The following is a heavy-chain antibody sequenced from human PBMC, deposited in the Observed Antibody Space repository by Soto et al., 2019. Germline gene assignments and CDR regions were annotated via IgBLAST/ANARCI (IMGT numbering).Heavy chain of an antibody. J-gene: IGHJ6*02. CDR1: GLIFSDYH. D-gene: IGHD6-19*01. V-gene: IGHV3-72*01. Sequence: EVQLVESGGGLVQPGGSLRLSCAASGLIFSDYHMDWVRQATGKGLEWVGRIRRKANSYTTEYAASMKGRFTISRDDSKNSLYLHMNSLETEDSAEYYSAMLGGWSGGSNDILVWGQGITVNVSS. CDR3: AMLGGWSGGSNDILV. CDR2: IRRKANSYTT.